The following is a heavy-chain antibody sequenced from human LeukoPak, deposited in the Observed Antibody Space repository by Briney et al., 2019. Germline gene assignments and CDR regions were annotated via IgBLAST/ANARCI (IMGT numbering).Heavy chain of an antibody. V-gene: IGHV4-34*01. D-gene: IGHD6-13*01. CDR3: ARLAAAATNLDH. CDR1: GGSFSGYY. CDR2: INHSGST. Sequence: SETLSLTCAVYGGSFSGYYWSWIRQPPGKGLEWIGEINHSGSTNYNPSLKSRVTISVDTSKNQFSLKLSSVTAADTAVYYCARLAAAATNLDHWGQGTLVTVSS. J-gene: IGHJ4*02.